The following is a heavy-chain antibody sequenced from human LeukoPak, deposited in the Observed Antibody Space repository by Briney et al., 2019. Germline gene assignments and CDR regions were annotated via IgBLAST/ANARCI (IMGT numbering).Heavy chain of an antibody. CDR1: GFMFSSNW. D-gene: IGHD5-24*01. V-gene: IGHV3-7*03. CDR3: AKEGRSLQTY. Sequence: GGSLRLSCAASGFMFSSNWMSWVRLAPGKGLEWVANIKEDGTETYYVDSVKGRFTISRDNAKNSLYLQMYSLRVEDTAVYYCAKEGRSLQTYWGQGTLVTVSS. J-gene: IGHJ4*02. CDR2: IKEDGTET.